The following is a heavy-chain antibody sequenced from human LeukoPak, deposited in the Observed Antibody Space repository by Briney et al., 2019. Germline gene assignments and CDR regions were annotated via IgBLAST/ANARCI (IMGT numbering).Heavy chain of an antibody. J-gene: IGHJ4*02. Sequence: PGGSLRLSCAASGFTFSSYAMSWVRQTPGKGLEWVSVVYHGGKTFYADSVKGRFTISRDNSKNTVYLQMNTLRADDTAVYYCTRQAAAGLDYWGQGTLVTVSS. CDR2: VYHGGKT. CDR1: GFTFSSYA. D-gene: IGHD6-13*01. CDR3: TRQAAAGLDY. V-gene: IGHV3-66*02.